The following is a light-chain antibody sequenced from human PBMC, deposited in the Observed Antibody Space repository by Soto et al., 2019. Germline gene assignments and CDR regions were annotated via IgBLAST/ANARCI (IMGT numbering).Light chain of an antibody. J-gene: IGLJ1*01. CDR3: SSYTSSSILYV. Sequence: QSVLTQPASVSGSPGQSITISCTGTSSDVGGYNYVSWYQQHPGKAPKLMIYDVSNRPSGVSIRFSGSNSGNTASLTISGLQAEDEADYYCSSYTSSSILYVFGTGTKVTVL. V-gene: IGLV2-14*01. CDR2: DVS. CDR1: SSDVGGYNY.